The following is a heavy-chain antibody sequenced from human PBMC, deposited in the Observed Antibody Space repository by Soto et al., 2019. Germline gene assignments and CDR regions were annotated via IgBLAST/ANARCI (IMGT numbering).Heavy chain of an antibody. J-gene: IGHJ6*02. CDR2: IYSGGST. Sequence: EVQLVESGGGLIQPGGSLRLSFAASGFTVSSNYMSWVRQAPGTGLEWVSVIYSGGSTFYADSVKGRFTISRDNSKNTLYLQMNSLRAEDTAVYYCARDRGGDGMDVWGQGTTVTVSS. CDR1: GFTVSSNY. CDR3: ARDRGGDGMDV. V-gene: IGHV3-53*01.